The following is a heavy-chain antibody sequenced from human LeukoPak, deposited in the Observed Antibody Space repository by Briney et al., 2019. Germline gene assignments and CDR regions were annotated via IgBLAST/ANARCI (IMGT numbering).Heavy chain of an antibody. CDR3: AGPRQNYYDSAGSFDI. D-gene: IGHD3-22*01. Sequence: ASVKVSCKASGGTFSSYTINWVRQAPGQGLEWMGRIIPTLDMTNYAQKFQGRVTITADKSTSTAYMELSSLRSEDTAVYFCAGPRQNYYDSAGSFDIWGQGTMVTVSS. J-gene: IGHJ3*02. CDR1: GGTFSSYT. V-gene: IGHV1-69*02. CDR2: IIPTLDMT.